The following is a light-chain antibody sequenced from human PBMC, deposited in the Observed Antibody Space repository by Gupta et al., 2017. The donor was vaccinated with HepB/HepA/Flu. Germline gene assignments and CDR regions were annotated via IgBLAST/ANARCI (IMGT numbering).Light chain of an antibody. Sequence: DIQMTQSPSSLSASVGDRVTITCQASQDVTNYLNWYQQKPGEAPKLLIYDASNLETGVPSRFSGTGSGTDFTFTISSLQPEDIATYDCQQYDNLPVTFGQGTRLEIK. CDR3: QQYDNLPVT. CDR2: DAS. CDR1: QDVTNY. J-gene: IGKJ5*01. V-gene: IGKV1-33*01.